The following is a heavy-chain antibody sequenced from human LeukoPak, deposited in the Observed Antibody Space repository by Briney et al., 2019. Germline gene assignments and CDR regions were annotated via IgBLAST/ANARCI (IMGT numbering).Heavy chain of an antibody. V-gene: IGHV3-23*01. D-gene: IGHD1-26*01. J-gene: IGHJ4*02. CDR3: ARSGINNFDY. CDR2: ISGSGGGT. Sequence: GGSLRLSCAASGFTFSSYAMHWVRQAPGKGLEWVSSISGSGGGTYYADSVKGRFTISRDNSKNTLYLQMNSLRAEDTALYYCARSGINNFDYWGQGTLVTVSS. CDR1: GFTFSSYA.